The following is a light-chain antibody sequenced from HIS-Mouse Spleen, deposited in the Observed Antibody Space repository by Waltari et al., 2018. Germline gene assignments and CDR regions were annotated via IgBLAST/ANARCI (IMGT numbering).Light chain of an antibody. J-gene: IGLJ2*01. Sequence: SYELTQPPSVSVSPGQTARITCSGDALPKQYAYWYQQKPGQAPVLVIYKDSERPSGIPDRVSGSSSGTTVTLTISGVQAEDEADYYCQSADSSGTYSVVFGGGTKLTVL. CDR3: QSADSSGTYSVV. V-gene: IGLV3-25*03. CDR2: KDS. CDR1: ALPKQY.